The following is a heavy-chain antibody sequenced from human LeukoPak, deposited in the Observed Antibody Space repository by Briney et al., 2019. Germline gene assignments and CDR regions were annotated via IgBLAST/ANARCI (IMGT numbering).Heavy chain of an antibody. J-gene: IGHJ4*02. CDR1: GLTFSSYG. CDR2: IWYDGSNK. V-gene: IGHV3-33*06. Sequence: GGSLRLSCAASGLTFSSYGMHWVRQAPGKGLEGVAVIWYDGSNKYYADSVKGRFTISRDNSRNTLYLQMNSLRAEDTAVYYCAKSRTAFWSGYYVGDYFDYWGQGTLVTVSS. CDR3: AKSRTAFWSGYYVGDYFDY. D-gene: IGHD3-3*01.